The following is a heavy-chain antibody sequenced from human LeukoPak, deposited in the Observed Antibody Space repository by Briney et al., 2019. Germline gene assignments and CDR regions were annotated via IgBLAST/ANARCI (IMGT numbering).Heavy chain of an antibody. CDR1: GGSISSGGYY. CDR2: SDYSGST. Sequence: SETLSLTRTVSGGSISSGGYYWSWIRQHPAKGLEWIGYSDYSGSTYYNPSLKSRVTISVDTSKNQFSLKLSFVTAADTAVYYCARDGYYGSGKFDPWGQGTLVTVSS. V-gene: IGHV4-31*03. D-gene: IGHD3-10*01. CDR3: ARDGYYGSGKFDP. J-gene: IGHJ5*02.